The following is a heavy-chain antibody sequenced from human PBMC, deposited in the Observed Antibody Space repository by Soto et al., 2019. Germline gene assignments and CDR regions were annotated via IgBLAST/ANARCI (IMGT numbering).Heavy chain of an antibody. Sequence: VQLVESGGGLVQPGGSLRLSCAASGFTFSSYWMHWVRQAPGKGLVWVSRIDNAGSSVRYADSVKGRFTISRDNAKNTRYLQMNSLRAEDTAVYYCTRVGGSVSGMDVWGQGTTVTVSS. CDR3: TRVGGSVSGMDV. CDR2: IDNAGSSV. J-gene: IGHJ6*02. V-gene: IGHV3-74*01. D-gene: IGHD1-26*01. CDR1: GFTFSSYW.